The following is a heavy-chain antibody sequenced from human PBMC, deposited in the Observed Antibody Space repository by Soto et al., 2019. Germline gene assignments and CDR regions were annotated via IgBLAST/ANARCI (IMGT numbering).Heavy chain of an antibody. CDR3: AREYCSSTSCYLSFGY. CDR1: GFTRRSYG. J-gene: IGHJ4*02. CDR2: IWYDGSNK. D-gene: IGHD2-2*01. V-gene: IGHV3-33*08. Sequence: GGSLRLSCAASGFTRRSYGMNWVLQPPCKGMEWVAVIWYDGSNKYYADSVKGRFTISRDNSKNTPYLQMNSLRAEDTAVYYCAREYCSSTSCYLSFGYWGQGTLVTVSS.